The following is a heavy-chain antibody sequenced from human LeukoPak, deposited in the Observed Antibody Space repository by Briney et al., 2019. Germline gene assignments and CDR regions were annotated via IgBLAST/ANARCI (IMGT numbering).Heavy chain of an antibody. CDR1: GFTFSTYA. D-gene: IGHD3-22*01. J-gene: IGHJ4*02. Sequence: GGSLRLSCAASGFTFSTYAMSWVRQAPGKGLEWVSAISGSGGTTYYADSVKGRFTISRDNSKNTLYLQMNSLRAEDTAVYYCAKDPYDSSGYYYTNDYWGQGTLVTVSS. CDR3: AKDPYDSSGYYYTNDY. V-gene: IGHV3-23*01. CDR2: ISGSGGTT.